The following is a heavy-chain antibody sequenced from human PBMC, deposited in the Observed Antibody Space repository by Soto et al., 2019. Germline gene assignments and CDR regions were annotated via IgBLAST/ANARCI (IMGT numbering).Heavy chain of an antibody. CDR3: ARESEDLTSNFDY. J-gene: IGHJ4*02. CDR2: ISSTTNYI. Sequence: PGGSLRLSRAASGFTFTRYSMNWVRQAPGKGLEWVSSISSTTNYIYYGDSMKGRFTISRDNAKNSLYLEMNSLRAEDTAVYYCARESEDLTSNFDYWGQGTLVTVSS. CDR1: GFTFTRYS. V-gene: IGHV3-21*06.